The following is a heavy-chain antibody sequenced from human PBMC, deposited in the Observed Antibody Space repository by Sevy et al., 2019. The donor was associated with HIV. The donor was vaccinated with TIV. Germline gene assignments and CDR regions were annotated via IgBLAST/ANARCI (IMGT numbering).Heavy chain of an antibody. V-gene: IGHV6-1*01. CDR1: GDSVSSNSAV. D-gene: IGHD2-21*01. CDR3: ARKDNSVGSFDI. CDR2: TYYRSNWYN. Sequence: SQTLSLTCAISGDSVSSNSAVWSWIRQSPSRGLEWLGRTYYRSNWYNDYTVSVKSRITINPDISKNQFSLQFKSVTTEDTAMYYCARKDNSVGSFDIWGQGTMVTVSS. J-gene: IGHJ3*02.